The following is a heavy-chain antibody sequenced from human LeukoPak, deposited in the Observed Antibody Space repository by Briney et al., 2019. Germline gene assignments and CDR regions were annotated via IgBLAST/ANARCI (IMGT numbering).Heavy chain of an antibody. D-gene: IGHD4-17*01. Sequence: GGSLRLSCAASGFTFSSYWMHWVRQAPGKGLVWVSRINSDGSSTYYADSVKGRFTISRDNSKNTLYLQMNSLRAEDTAVYYCAKDRNNDYGDQQEGFDYWGQGTLVTVSS. CDR1: GFTFSSYW. CDR2: INSDGSST. V-gene: IGHV3-74*01. CDR3: AKDRNNDYGDQQEGFDY. J-gene: IGHJ4*02.